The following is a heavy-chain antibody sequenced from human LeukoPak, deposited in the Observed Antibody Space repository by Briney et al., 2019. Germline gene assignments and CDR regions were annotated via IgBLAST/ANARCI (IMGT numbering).Heavy chain of an antibody. CDR1: GGSFSSARYY. J-gene: IGHJ6*02. D-gene: IGHD2-8*01. CDR3: ARDKTNGSGYYYYGLDI. Sequence: SETLSLTCSVSGGSFSSARYYWSWVRQPPGKGLEWIGYVYFSGSTKYNPSLRSRVTISVDTSKNEFSLKLTSVTAADTAVYYCARDKTNGSGYYYYGLDIWGQGTTVTVSS. V-gene: IGHV4-61*01. CDR2: VYFSGST.